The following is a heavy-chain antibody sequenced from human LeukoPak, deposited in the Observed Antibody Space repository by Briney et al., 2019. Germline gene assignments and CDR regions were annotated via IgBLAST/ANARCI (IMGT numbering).Heavy chain of an antibody. CDR3: ARQRRYFDWFPLGDAFDI. V-gene: IGHV4-39*01. D-gene: IGHD3-9*01. Sequence: KPSETLSLTCTVSGGSISSSSYYWGWIRQPPGKGLEWIGSIYYSGSTYYNPSLKSRVTISVDTSKNPFSLKLSSVTAADTAVYYCARQRRYFDWFPLGDAFDIWGQGTMVTVSS. CDR2: IYYSGST. CDR1: GGSISSSSYY. J-gene: IGHJ3*02.